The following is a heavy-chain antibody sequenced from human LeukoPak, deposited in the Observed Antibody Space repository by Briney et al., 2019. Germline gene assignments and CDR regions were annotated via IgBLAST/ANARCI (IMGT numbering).Heavy chain of an antibody. CDR2: ISSDGRNK. CDR1: GITFSSYG. D-gene: IGHD1-1*01. CDR3: ARGSWRRWYEP. Sequence: PGRSLRLSCAASGITFSSYGMHWVRQAPGKGLEWVAVISSDGRNKYYADSVKGRFTISRDNSKNTLYLQMNSLRAEDTAVYYCARGSWRRWYEPWGQGTLVTVSS. J-gene: IGHJ5*02. V-gene: IGHV3-30*03.